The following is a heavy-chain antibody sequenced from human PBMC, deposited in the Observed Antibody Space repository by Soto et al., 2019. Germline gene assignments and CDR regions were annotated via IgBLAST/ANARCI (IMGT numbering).Heavy chain of an antibody. D-gene: IGHD3-22*01. Sequence: ASVKVSCKASGYTFSSYAMHWVRQAPGQRLEWMGRINPVNGETKYAQKFQGRVTITADKSTSTAYMELSSLTSEDTAVYYCAGTYSSGYYLESYYYYYGMDVWGQGTTVTVSS. CDR1: GYTFSSYA. CDR3: AGTYSSGYYLESYYYYYGMDV. V-gene: IGHV1-3*01. CDR2: INPVNGET. J-gene: IGHJ6*02.